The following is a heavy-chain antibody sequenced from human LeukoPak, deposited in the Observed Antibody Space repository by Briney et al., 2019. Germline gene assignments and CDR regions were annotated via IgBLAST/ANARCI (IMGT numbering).Heavy chain of an antibody. CDR1: GGSFSGYY. CDR2: INHSGST. CDR3: ARAQYSSSSQNFDY. V-gene: IGHV4-34*01. Sequence: SETLSLTCTVSGGSFSGYYWSWIRQPPGKGREWIGEINHSGSTNYNPSLKSRVTISVDTSKNQFSLKLSSVTAADTAVYYCARAQYSSSSQNFDYWGQGTLVTVSS. J-gene: IGHJ4*02. D-gene: IGHD6-6*01.